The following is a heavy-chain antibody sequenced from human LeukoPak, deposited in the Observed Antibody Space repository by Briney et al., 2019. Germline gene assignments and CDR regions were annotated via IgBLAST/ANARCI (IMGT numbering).Heavy chain of an antibody. CDR2: IRNDGRDK. CDR1: GFTFSSYG. D-gene: IGHD6-13*01. J-gene: IGHJ4*02. Sequence: PGGSLRLSCVASGFTFSSYGMHWVRQAPGKGLQWVAFIRNDGRDKYYADSVKGRFTISRDNSKNTLYLQMNSLIAEDTAVFYCGTLAADFGVFDYWGQGTLVTVSS. CDR3: GTLAADFGVFDY. V-gene: IGHV3-30*02.